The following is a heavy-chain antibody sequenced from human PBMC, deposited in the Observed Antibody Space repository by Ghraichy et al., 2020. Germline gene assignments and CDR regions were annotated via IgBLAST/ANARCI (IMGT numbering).Heavy chain of an antibody. Sequence: GGSLRLSCAASGFTLSSYWMSWVRHAPGKGLEWVANINLDGSAKYYVDSVKGRFTIARDNAKNSLYLQMNSLGVEDTAVYYCARDGAGHGSWGQGTLVTVSS. J-gene: IGHJ4*02. D-gene: IGHD4/OR15-4a*01. V-gene: IGHV3-7*01. CDR3: ARDGAGHGS. CDR2: INLDGSAK. CDR1: GFTLSSYW.